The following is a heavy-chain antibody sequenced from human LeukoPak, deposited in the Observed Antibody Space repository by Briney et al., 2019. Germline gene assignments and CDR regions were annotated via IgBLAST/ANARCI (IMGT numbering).Heavy chain of an antibody. CDR1: GYTFTGYY. J-gene: IGHJ4*02. CDR3: ARSRGGVDTAMASDFDY. Sequence: ASVKVSCKASGYTFTGYYMHWVRQAPGQGLEWMGWINPNSGGTNYAQKFQGRVTMTRDTSISTAYMELSRLGSDDTAVYYCARSRGGVDTAMASDFDYWGQGTLVTVSS. D-gene: IGHD5-18*01. V-gene: IGHV1-2*02. CDR2: INPNSGGT.